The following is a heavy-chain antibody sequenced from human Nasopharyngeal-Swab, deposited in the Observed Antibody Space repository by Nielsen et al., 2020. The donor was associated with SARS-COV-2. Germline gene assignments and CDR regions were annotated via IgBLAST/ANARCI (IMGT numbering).Heavy chain of an antibody. CDR2: ISVNGAST. CDR1: GFTFSSYA. Sequence: GEALKISCAASGFTFSSYAITWVRQAPGKGLEWVSSISVNGASTYYAGSVKGRFTISRDNSRNTLYLQLNSLRAEDTAIYYCAPRVARKYYYMDVWGKGTTVTVSS. V-gene: IGHV3-23*01. J-gene: IGHJ6*03. CDR3: APRVARKYYYMDV. D-gene: IGHD2-21*01.